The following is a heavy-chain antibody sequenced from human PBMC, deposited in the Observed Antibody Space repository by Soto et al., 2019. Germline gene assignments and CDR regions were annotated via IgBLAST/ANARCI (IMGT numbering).Heavy chain of an antibody. Sequence: ASVKVSCKASGYTFSGHAIHWLRQAPGQRLEWMGWINAGNGNTKYSQKFQGRVTITRDTSASTVYMELSSLRSEDTAVYYCARVSGWYFLDYWGQGTLVTVSS. CDR1: GYTFSGHA. CDR2: INAGNGNT. CDR3: ARVSGWYFLDY. D-gene: IGHD6-19*01. J-gene: IGHJ4*02. V-gene: IGHV1-3*01.